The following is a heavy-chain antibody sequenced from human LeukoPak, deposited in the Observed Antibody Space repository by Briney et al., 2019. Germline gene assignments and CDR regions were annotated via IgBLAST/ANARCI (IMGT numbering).Heavy chain of an antibody. D-gene: IGHD2-2*01. J-gene: IGHJ4*02. CDR1: EFTFSSYG. CDR2: IWYDGSNK. CDR3: ARGVTRYCSSTSCYYFDY. V-gene: IGHV3-33*01. Sequence: GGSLRLSCAASEFTFSSYGMHWVRQAPGKGLEWVAVIWYDGSNKYYADSVKGRFTISRDNSKNTLYLQMNSLRAEDTAVYYCARGVTRYCSSTSCYYFDYWGQGTLVTVSS.